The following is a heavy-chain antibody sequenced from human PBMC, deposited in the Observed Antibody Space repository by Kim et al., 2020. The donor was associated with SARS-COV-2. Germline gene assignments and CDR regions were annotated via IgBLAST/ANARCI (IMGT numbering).Heavy chain of an antibody. J-gene: IGHJ4*02. CDR3: ARNEAGAYYFDY. CDR1: GVSITRHNW. CDR2: VFYTGSA. V-gene: IGHV4-4*02. D-gene: IGHD6-13*01. Sequence: SETLSLTCAVSGVSITRHNWSWVRQTPGNVLEWIGEVFYTGSANYNPSLKSRVTMSVDTSKKQVSLRLTSVTAADTAPYYCARNEAGAYYFDYWGPGTL.